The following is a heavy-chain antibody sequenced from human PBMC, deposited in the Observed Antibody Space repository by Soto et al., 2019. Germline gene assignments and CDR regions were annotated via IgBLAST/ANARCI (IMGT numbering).Heavy chain of an antibody. J-gene: IGHJ4*02. D-gene: IGHD3-10*01. CDR3: AGGLGGSYFIAY. CDR1: GFNFSDYY. CDR2: ISTNSRYI. V-gene: IGHV3-11*06. Sequence: QVQLVESGGGLVKPGGSLRLSCAVSGFNFSDYYMTWIRQAPGKGLEWISYISTNSRYIKYADSIKGRFTISRDNAKSLLYLPINRLSAGGTGINYLAGGLGGSYFIAYWGQGTLVTVSS.